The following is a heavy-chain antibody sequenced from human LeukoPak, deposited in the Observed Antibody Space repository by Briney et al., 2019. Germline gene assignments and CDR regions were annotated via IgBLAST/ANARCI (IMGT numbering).Heavy chain of an antibody. Sequence: GSSVKVSCKASGGTFSSYAISWVRQAPGQGLEWMGGIIPIFGTANYAQKFQGRVTITTDGSTSTAYMELSSLRSEDTAVYYCARVPPRIVVVPAAPPTPSYYYYYMDVWGKGTTVTVSS. CDR1: GGTFSSYA. J-gene: IGHJ6*03. CDR2: IIPIFGTA. V-gene: IGHV1-69*05. CDR3: ARVPPRIVVVPAAPPTPSYYYYYMDV. D-gene: IGHD2-2*01.